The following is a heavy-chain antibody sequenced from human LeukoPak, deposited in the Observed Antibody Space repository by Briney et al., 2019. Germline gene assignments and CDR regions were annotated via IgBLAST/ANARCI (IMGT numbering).Heavy chain of an antibody. CDR3: ARVSPWSSSWYYFDY. V-gene: IGHV4-59*01. CDR2: IYYSGST. Sequence: SETLSLTCTVSGGSISSYYWSWIRQPPGKGLEWIGYIYYSGSTNYNPSLKRRVTISVDTSKNQFSLKLSSVTAADTAVYYCARVSPWSSSWYYFDYWGQGTLVTVSS. J-gene: IGHJ4*02. D-gene: IGHD6-13*01. CDR1: GGSISSYY.